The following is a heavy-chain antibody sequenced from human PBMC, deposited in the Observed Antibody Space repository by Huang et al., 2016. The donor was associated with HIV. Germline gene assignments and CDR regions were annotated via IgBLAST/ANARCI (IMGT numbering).Heavy chain of an antibody. J-gene: IGHJ6*03. CDR3: SPTGDDYFYYYMDV. CDR2: VRSIAVGGAS. D-gene: IGHD4-17*01. CDR1: GFIFNDFA. Sequence: VESGGDAVQSGRSLRLSCRGSGFIFNDFAINWFRQAPRMGLEWIDFVRSIAVGGASEIAPSVKDRFSVSRDEAKNVAFVQMENLQVDDTAVYYCSPTGDDYFYYYMDVWGNGTTVIVS. V-gene: IGHV3-49*03.